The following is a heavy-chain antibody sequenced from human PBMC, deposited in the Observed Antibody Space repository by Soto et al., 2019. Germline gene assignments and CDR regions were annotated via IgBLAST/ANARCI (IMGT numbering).Heavy chain of an antibody. CDR1: GFSLSNERMG. Sequence: QVTLKESGPVLVKPTETLTLTCTVSGFSLSNERMGVSWIRQPPGKALEWLAHISSNDEKSYSTSLNFRLTTSKDTSKSQVVLTMTNMAPVDTATYYCARLMVGALFDSWGQGTLVTVSS. D-gene: IGHD1-26*01. V-gene: IGHV2-26*01. J-gene: IGHJ4*02. CDR3: ARLMVGALFDS. CDR2: ISSNDEK.